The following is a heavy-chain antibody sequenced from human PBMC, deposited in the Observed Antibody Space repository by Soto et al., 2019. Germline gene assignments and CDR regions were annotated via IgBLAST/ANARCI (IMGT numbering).Heavy chain of an antibody. J-gene: IGHJ6*02. CDR1: GYSFTSYW. CDR3: VRHGSSYGPIYFYYGIDV. V-gene: IGHV5-51*01. D-gene: IGHD5-18*01. CDR2: FYPGDSDT. Sequence: GESLKISCKGSGYSFTSYWIGWVRQMPGKGLEWMGIFYPGDSDTRYSPSFQGQVTSSADKSISTAYLQWSSLKTSDTAMYYCVRHGSSYGPIYFYYGIDVWGQGTTVTVSS.